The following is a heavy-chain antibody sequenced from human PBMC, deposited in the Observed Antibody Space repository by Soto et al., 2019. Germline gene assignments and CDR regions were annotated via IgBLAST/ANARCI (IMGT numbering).Heavy chain of an antibody. Sequence: GGSLRLSCAASGFTLSSYSMNWVRQAPGKGLEWVAFISPSSSPIYYVDSVKGRFTISRDNAKNSLYLQMNSLRDEDTAMYYCARDGSDLLADWGQGNLVTVSS. J-gene: IGHJ4*02. CDR2: ISPSSSPI. CDR1: GFTLSSYS. V-gene: IGHV3-48*02. D-gene: IGHD3-3*01. CDR3: ARDGSDLLAD.